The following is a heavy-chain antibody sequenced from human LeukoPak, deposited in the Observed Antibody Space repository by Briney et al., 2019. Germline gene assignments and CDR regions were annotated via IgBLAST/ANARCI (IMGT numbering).Heavy chain of an antibody. Sequence: PGGSLRLSCAGSGFTFGGYGMHWFRQTPGKGLEWVAVIAYDGSRAFYADSVKGRFTISRDNPKNTTSVQMDDLRAEDTAVYYCTRYNNDHFDYWGQGTLVTVSS. D-gene: IGHD1-14*01. J-gene: IGHJ4*02. CDR2: IAYDGSRA. V-gene: IGHV3-33*01. CDR1: GFTFGGYG. CDR3: TRYNNDHFDY.